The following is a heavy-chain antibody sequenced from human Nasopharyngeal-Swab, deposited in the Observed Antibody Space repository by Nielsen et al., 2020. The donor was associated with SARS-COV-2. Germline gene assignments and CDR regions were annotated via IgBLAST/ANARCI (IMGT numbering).Heavy chain of an antibody. D-gene: IGHD3-3*02. V-gene: IGHV3-48*03. Sequence: GESLKISCAASAFSFSSFEVNWVRQAPGKGLEWISYISASGSFKYYADSVKGRFTISRDNARKSLYLQMDSLRGEDTGVYYYAGRGISVSGDYYYYMDVWGKGTPVTVSS. CDR1: AFSFSSFE. J-gene: IGHJ6*03. CDR2: ISASGSFK. CDR3: AGRGISVSGDYYYYMDV.